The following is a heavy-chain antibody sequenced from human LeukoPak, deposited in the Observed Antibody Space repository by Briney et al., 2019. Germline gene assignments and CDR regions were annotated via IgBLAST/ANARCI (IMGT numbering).Heavy chain of an antibody. CDR1: GFPFDDYG. V-gene: IGHV3-20*04. D-gene: IGHD5/OR15-5a*01. CDR3: ARVYELREEDSYYYYMDV. J-gene: IGHJ6*03. CDR2: INWNGGST. Sequence: GGSLRLSCAASGFPFDDYGMNWVRQAAGREVEGVSGINWNGGSTGYADSVKGRFAISRDNAKNSLYLQMNSLTAEDTALYYCARVYELREEDSYYYYMDVWGKGTTVTVSS.